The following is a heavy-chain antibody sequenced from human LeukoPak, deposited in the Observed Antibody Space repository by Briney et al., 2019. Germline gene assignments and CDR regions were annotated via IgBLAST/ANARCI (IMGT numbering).Heavy chain of an antibody. CDR3: ARGSSDVTTDNSWPFDS. D-gene: IGHD2-15*01. Sequence: ASVKVFCKASGYTFTDYAVHWVRQAPGQRLEWMGWINAGNGDTKYSQKFQGRFSITRDTSATTAYMELSSLRSEDTAVYYCARGSSDVTTDNSWPFDSWGQGTLVIVSS. V-gene: IGHV1-3*01. CDR2: INAGNGDT. CDR1: GYTFTDYA. J-gene: IGHJ4*02.